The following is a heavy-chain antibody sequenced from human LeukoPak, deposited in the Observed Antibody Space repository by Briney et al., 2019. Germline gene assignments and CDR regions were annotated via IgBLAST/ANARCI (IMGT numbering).Heavy chain of an antibody. Sequence: SETLSLTCTVSGGSLSSYYWTWIRQPPGKGLEWIGYIYYTGSTSYNPSLKSRVTISVQTSKNQFSLKLSSVTAADTAVYYCARRGLGYCSSISCPLWYYFDYWGQGTLVTVSS. CDR1: GGSLSSYY. J-gene: IGHJ4*02. D-gene: IGHD2-2*01. CDR2: IYYTGST. CDR3: ARRGLGYCSSISCPLWYYFDY. V-gene: IGHV4-59*01.